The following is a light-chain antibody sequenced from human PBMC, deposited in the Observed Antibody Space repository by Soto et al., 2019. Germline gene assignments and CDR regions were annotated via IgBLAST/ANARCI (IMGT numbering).Light chain of an antibody. V-gene: IGLV2-11*01. CDR1: SSDVGYYNY. CDR2: DVT. Sequence: QSALTQPRSVSGSPGQSVTISCTGTSSDVGYYNYVSWYQHHPGKAPKLLMYDVTNRPSGVPDRFSGSKSGNTAFLTISGLQAEDEADYDCCSYAGRNIFLFGGGTKLTVL. CDR3: CSYAGRNIFL. J-gene: IGLJ2*01.